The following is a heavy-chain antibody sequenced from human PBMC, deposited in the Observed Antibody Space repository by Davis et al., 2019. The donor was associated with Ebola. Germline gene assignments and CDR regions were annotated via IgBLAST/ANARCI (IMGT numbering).Heavy chain of an antibody. Sequence: AASVKVSCKASGYTFTSYYMHWVRQAPGQGLEWMGIINPSGGSTSYAQKFQGRVTITRDTSASTAYMELSSLRSEDTAVYYCAREGGGVADFYYYGMDVWGQGITVTVSS. D-gene: IGHD3-16*01. CDR1: GYTFTSYY. CDR3: AREGGGVADFYYYGMDV. V-gene: IGHV1-46*01. J-gene: IGHJ6*02. CDR2: INPSGGST.